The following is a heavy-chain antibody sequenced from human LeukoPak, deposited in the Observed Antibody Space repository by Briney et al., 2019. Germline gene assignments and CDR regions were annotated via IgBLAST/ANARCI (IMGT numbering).Heavy chain of an antibody. V-gene: IGHV3-33*01. D-gene: IGHD1-26*01. J-gene: IGHJ4*02. Sequence: GRSLRLSCAASGISFSAHGMHWVRQAPGKGLEWVAIIRFDGSNIHYADSVKGRFTISRDNSKNTLYLQMNSLRAEDTAVYYCVRDGVGATTYFGYFDHWGQGNLVTVSP. CDR3: VRDGVGATTYFGYFDH. CDR1: GISFSAHG. CDR2: IRFDGSNI.